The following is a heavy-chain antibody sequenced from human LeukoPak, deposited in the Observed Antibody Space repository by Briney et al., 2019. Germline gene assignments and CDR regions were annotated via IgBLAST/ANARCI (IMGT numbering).Heavy chain of an antibody. CDR1: GGTFSSYA. CDR3: ARAPGSSSAFDY. CDR2: INPNSGGT. Sequence: ASVKVSCKASGGTFSSYAISWVRQAPGQGLEWMGWINPNSGGTNYAQKFQGRVTMTRDTSISTAYMELSRLRSDDTAVYYCARAPGSSSAFDYWGQGTLVTVSS. J-gene: IGHJ4*02. D-gene: IGHD6-6*01. V-gene: IGHV1-2*02.